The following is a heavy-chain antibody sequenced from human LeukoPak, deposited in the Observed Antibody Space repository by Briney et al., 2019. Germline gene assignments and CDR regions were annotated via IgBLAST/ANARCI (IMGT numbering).Heavy chain of an antibody. Sequence: ASVKVSCTASGYTFTSYGISWVRQAPGQGLEWMGWISAYNGNTNYAQKLQGRVTMTTDTSTSTAYMELGSLRSDDTAVYYCARDLTYYYDSSGCYSDYWGQGTLVTVSS. D-gene: IGHD3-22*01. J-gene: IGHJ4*02. CDR1: GYTFTSYG. CDR2: ISAYNGNT. CDR3: ARDLTYYYDSSGCYSDY. V-gene: IGHV1-18*01.